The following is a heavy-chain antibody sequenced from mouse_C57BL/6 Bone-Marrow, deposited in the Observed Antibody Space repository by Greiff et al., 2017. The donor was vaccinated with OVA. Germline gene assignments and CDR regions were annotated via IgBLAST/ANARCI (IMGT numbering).Heavy chain of an antibody. CDR1: GYTFTSYW. CDR3: ARYYYGANYAMDD. CDR2: IYPGSGST. J-gene: IGHJ4*01. Sequence: QVQLQQPGAELVKPGASVKMSCKASGYTFTSYWITWVKQRPGQGLEWIGDIYPGSGSTNYNEKFKSKATLTVDTSCSTAYMQLSSLTSEDSAVYYCARYYYGANYAMDDWGQGTSGTVSS. D-gene: IGHD1-1*01. V-gene: IGHV1-55*01.